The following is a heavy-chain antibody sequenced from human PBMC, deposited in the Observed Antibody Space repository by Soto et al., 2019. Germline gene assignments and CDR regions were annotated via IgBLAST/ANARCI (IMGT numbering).Heavy chain of an antibody. D-gene: IGHD1-26*01. CDR1: GGTFSSYA. CDR3: ARGRSGSYYDAPDAFDI. CDR2: IIPIFGTA. J-gene: IGHJ3*02. V-gene: IGHV1-69*01. Sequence: QVQLVQSGAEVKKPGSSVKVSCKASGGTFSSYAISWVRQAPGQGLEWMGGIIPIFGTANYAQKFLGRVTITADESTSTAYMELSSLRSEDTAVYYCARGRSGSYYDAPDAFDIWGQGTMVTVSS.